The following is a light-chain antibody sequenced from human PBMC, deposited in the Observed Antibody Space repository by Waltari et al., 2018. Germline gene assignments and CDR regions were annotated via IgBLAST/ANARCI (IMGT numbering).Light chain of an antibody. Sequence: EIIMTQSPATLSLSPGERATLSCRASQNVNSNLAWYQQKPGQAPRLLIYGASIRATGIPARFSGSGSGTHFTLTINSLQSEDSAVYFCQQHNDWPPWTFGQGTKVELK. J-gene: IGKJ1*01. V-gene: IGKV3-15*01. CDR1: QNVNSN. CDR2: GAS. CDR3: QQHNDWPPWT.